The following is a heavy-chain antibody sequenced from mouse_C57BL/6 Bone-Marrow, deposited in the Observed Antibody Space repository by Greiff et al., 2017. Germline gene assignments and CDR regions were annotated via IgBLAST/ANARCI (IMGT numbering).Heavy chain of an antibody. CDR2: INPNNGGT. D-gene: IGHD2-10*01. CDR1: GYTFTDYY. CDR3: ARVLLWYAMDY. J-gene: IGHJ4*01. V-gene: IGHV1-26*01. Sequence: VQLQQSGPELVKPGASVKISCKASGYTFTDYYMNWVKQSHGKSLEWIGDINPNNGGTSYNQKFKGKATLTVDKSSSTAYMERRSLTSEDSAVYYCARVLLWYAMDYWGQGTSVTVSS.